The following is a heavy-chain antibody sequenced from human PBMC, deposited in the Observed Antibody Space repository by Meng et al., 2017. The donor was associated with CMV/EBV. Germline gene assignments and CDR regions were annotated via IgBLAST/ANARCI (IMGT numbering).Heavy chain of an antibody. V-gene: IGHV1-2*02. CDR3: ARDLKSFDFWSGYSNYYYYGMDV. CDR2: INPNSGGT. Sequence: ASVVSCKASGYTFTGYYMHWVRQAPGQGLEWMGWINPNSGGTNYAQKFQGRVTMTRDTSISTAYMELSRLRSDDTAVYYCARDLKSFDFWSGYSNYYYYGMDVWGQGTTVTVSS. CDR1: GYTFTGYY. J-gene: IGHJ6*02. D-gene: IGHD3-3*01.